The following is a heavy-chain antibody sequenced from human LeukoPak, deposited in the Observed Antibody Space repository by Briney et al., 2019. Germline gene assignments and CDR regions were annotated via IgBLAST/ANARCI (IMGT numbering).Heavy chain of an antibody. V-gene: IGHV3-7*03. CDR1: GFIFSDYW. D-gene: IGHD4-17*01. CDR3: AKGSIYGDYGDFDR. Sequence: PGGSLRLSCAGSGFIFSDYWTNWVRQAPGKGLEWVANINQDGGEKFYVDSVKGRFTISRDNAKTTLYLQMDSLRADDTAVYYCAKGSIYGDYGDFDRWGQGTLVTVSS. J-gene: IGHJ4*02. CDR2: INQDGGEK.